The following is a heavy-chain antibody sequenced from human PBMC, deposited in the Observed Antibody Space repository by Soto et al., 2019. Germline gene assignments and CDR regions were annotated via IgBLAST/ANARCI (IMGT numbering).Heavy chain of an antibody. CDR3: AKDQSTDSRSYHALDV. D-gene: IGHD2-8*02. J-gene: IGHJ6*02. V-gene: IGHV3-30*18. CDR1: EFTFSSYA. CDR2: VSNGGNTK. Sequence: QVQLVESGGGVVQPGESLSLSCAASEFTFSSYAMHWVRQASGKGLEWVAVVSNGGNTKYNGDSVKGRVTISRDTAKNTMTLQMNSLTAADTAVYYCAKDQSTDSRSYHALDVWGQGTTVTVSS.